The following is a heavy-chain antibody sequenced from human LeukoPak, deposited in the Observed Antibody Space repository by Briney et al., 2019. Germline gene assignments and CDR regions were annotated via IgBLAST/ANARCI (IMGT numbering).Heavy chain of an antibody. Sequence: GGSLRLSCLASGFSFSHFWMGWVRQAPVKGLEWVTNTNQDGTEKNYVDSLKGRFTISRDNAKNSLYLQMTSLRVDDTAVYFCAGGSSTTLDYWGQGTLVTVSS. CDR1: GFSFSHFW. D-gene: IGHD1-26*01. CDR2: TNQDGTEK. V-gene: IGHV3-7*04. J-gene: IGHJ4*02. CDR3: AGGSSTTLDY.